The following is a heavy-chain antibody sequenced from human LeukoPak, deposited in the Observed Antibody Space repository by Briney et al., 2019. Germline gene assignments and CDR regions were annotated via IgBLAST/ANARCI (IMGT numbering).Heavy chain of an antibody. CDR3: ARDDRTIAAAGTPDY. V-gene: IGHV1-2*06. J-gene: IGHJ4*02. D-gene: IGHD6-13*01. CDR2: INPNSGGT. Sequence: ASVKVSCKASGYTFTGYYMHWVRQAPGLGLEWMGRINPNSGGTNYAQKFQGRVTMTRDTSISTAYMELSRLGSDDTAVYYCARDDRTIAAAGTPDYWGQGTLVTVSS. CDR1: GYTFTGYY.